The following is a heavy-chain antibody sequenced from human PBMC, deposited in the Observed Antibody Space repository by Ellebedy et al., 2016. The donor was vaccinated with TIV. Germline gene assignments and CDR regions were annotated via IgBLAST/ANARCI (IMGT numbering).Heavy chain of an antibody. CDR1: AGSISSYY. V-gene: IGHV4-59*01. J-gene: IGHJ4*02. Sequence: SETLSLTCTVSAGSISSYYWSWIRQPPGKGLEWIGYIYYSGSTNYNPSLKSRVTISVDTSKNQFSLKLSSVTAADTAVYYCARVARDGYNYFDYWGQGTLVTVSS. D-gene: IGHD5-24*01. CDR3: ARVARDGYNYFDY. CDR2: IYYSGST.